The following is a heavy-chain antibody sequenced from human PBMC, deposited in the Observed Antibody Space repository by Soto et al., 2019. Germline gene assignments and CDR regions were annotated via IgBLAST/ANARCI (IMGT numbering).Heavy chain of an antibody. Sequence: GGSLRLSCAASGFTFSSYSMNWVRQAPGKGLEWVSSISSSSSYIYYADSVKGRFTISRDNAKDSLYLQMNSLRAEDTAAYYCARDGVPAAIRFGYYYYGMDVSRQATKVTASS. D-gene: IGHD2-2*02. CDR1: GFTFSSYS. J-gene: IGHJ6*02. CDR3: ARDGVPAAIRFGYYYYGMDV. V-gene: IGHV3-21*01. CDR2: ISSSSSYI.